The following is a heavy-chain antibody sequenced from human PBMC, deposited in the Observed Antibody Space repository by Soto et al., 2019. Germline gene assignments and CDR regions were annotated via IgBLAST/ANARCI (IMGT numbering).Heavy chain of an antibody. D-gene: IGHD6-6*01. CDR3: ASSYSSSSNWFDT. V-gene: IGHV6-1*01. CDR1: GDNISSNSAA. CDR2: TYYRSKWYN. J-gene: IGHJ5*02. Sequence: PSQTLSLTCVISGDNISSNSAAWNWIRQSPSRGLEWLGRTYYRSKWYNDYAVSVKSRITINPDTSKNQFSLQLNSVTPEDTAVYYCASSYSSSSNWFDTWGQGTLVTVSS.